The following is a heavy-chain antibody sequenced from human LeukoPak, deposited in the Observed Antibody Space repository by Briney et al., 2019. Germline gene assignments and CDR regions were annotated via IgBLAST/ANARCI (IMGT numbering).Heavy chain of an antibody. J-gene: IGHJ3*02. D-gene: IGHD4-11*01. Sequence: GGSLRLSCAASGFTFSSYAMSWVRQAPGKGLEWVSAISGSGGSTYYADSVKGRFTISRDNSKNTLYLQMNSLRAEDTAVYYCAKDRVTVTPGADDAFDIWGQGTMVTAFS. CDR3: AKDRVTVTPGADDAFDI. CDR2: ISGSGGST. CDR1: GFTFSSYA. V-gene: IGHV3-23*01.